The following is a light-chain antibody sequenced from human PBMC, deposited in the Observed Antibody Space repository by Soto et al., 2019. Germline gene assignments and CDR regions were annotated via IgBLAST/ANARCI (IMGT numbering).Light chain of an antibody. CDR1: QSVGSH. CDR2: DAS. J-gene: IGKJ5*01. V-gene: IGKV3-11*01. Sequence: DIVLTQSPATLSLSPGERAALSCRASQSVGSHLAWYQQKPGQAPRLLIYDASNRATGIPARFSGSGAGTDFALPICGLEPEDFALYNCQHRTNWPPVTFGQGTRLEIK. CDR3: QHRTNWPPVT.